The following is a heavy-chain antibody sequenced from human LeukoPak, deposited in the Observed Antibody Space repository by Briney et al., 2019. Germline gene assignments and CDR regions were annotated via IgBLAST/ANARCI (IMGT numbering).Heavy chain of an antibody. J-gene: IGHJ4*02. D-gene: IGHD1-26*01. V-gene: IGHV3-73*01. CDR1: GFTFSGSA. Sequence: PGGSLRLSCAASGFTFSGSAMHWVRQASGKGLEWVGRIRSKANSYATAYAASVKGRFTISRDDSKNTAYLQMNSLKTEDTAVYYCTRLSSGSYPLDYWGQGTLVTVSS. CDR3: TRLSSGSYPLDY. CDR2: IRSKANSYAT.